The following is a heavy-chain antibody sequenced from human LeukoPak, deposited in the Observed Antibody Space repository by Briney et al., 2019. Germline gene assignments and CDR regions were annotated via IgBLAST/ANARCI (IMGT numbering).Heavy chain of an antibody. CDR3: ARAGLFDYLFRPYFDY. CDR2: MSVSGTT. Sequence: SETLSLTCNVSGASFKTSNSYWGWIRQSPGKGLEWTGSMSVSGTTYSNPPLKSRVTISVDTSKNQFSLKLSSVTTADTAVYYCARAGLFDYLFRPYFDYWGQGALVTVSS. CDR1: GASFKTSNSY. D-gene: IGHD3-9*01. V-gene: IGHV4-39*01. J-gene: IGHJ4*02.